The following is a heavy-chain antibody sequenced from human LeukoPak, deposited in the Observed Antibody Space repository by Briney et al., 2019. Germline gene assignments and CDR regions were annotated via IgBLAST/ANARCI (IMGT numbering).Heavy chain of an antibody. CDR3: AKGSSGHFFDL. D-gene: IGHD3-22*01. CDR1: GFIFNNYG. Sequence: PGGSLRLSCAASGFIFNNYGLVWVRQAPGKGLEWVSAISNDGGGTTYADFVKGRFSVSRDNSKNTLFLQMNSLRAEDTALYYCAKGSSGHFFDLWGQGTLVTVSS. V-gene: IGHV3-23*01. J-gene: IGHJ4*02. CDR2: ISNDGGGT.